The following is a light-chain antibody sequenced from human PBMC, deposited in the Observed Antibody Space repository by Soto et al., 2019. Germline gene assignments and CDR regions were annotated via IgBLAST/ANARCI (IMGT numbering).Light chain of an antibody. CDR3: QQRSNWPPA. Sequence: EIVLTQSPATLSLSPGERATLSCRASQSVSSYLAWYQQKPGQAPRLLIYDASNSATGIPARFSGSGSGTDFTLTISSLEPEDLAVYYCQQRSNWPPAFGRGTKEQIK. CDR1: QSVSSY. CDR2: DAS. V-gene: IGKV3-11*01. J-gene: IGKJ4*01.